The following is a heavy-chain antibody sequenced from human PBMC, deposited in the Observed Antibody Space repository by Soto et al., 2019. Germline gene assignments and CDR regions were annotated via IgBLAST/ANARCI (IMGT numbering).Heavy chain of an antibody. D-gene: IGHD2-2*01. CDR2: IIPISDST. CDR1: GGTFSSYA. Sequence: QVQLVQSGAEVKKPGSSVKVSCKASGGTFSSYAISWVRQAPGQGLEGMGGIIPISDSTNYAQKIQGRVTINADESTSTAYMELSSLRSEDTAVYYCARSQGSSTSLEIYYYYYYGMDVWGQGTTVTVSS. CDR3: ARSQGSSTSLEIYYYYYYGMDV. V-gene: IGHV1-69*01. J-gene: IGHJ6*02.